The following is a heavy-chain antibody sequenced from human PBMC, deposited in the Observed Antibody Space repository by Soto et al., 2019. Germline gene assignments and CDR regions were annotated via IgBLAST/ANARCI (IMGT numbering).Heavy chain of an antibody. D-gene: IGHD6-13*01. Sequence: PGGSLRLSCAASGFTFSSYGMHWVRQAPGKGLEWVAVISYDGSNKYYADSVKGRFTISRDNSKNTLYLQMNSLRAEDTAVYYCASSYPGVSYWGQGTLVTVSS. CDR1: GFTFSSYG. CDR2: ISYDGSNK. CDR3: ASSYPGVSY. V-gene: IGHV3-30*03. J-gene: IGHJ4*02.